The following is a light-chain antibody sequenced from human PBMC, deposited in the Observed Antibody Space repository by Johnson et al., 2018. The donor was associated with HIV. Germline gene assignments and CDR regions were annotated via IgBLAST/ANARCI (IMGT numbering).Light chain of an antibody. CDR3: GTWASSLSAYYV. CDR1: SSNIGNNY. J-gene: IGLJ1*01. CDR2: DNN. V-gene: IGLV1-51*01. Sequence: QSVLTQPPSVSAAPGQKVTISCSGSSSNIGNNYVSWYQQLPGTAPKLLIYDNNKRPSGIPDRFSGSKSGTSATLGITGLQTGDEAEYYYGTWASSLSAYYVLGTGPKVTVL.